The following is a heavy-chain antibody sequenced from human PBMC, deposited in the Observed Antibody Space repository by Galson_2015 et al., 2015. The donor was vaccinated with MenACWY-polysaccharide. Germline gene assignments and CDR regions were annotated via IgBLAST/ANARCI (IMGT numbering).Heavy chain of an antibody. D-gene: IGHD3-22*01. J-gene: IGHJ4*02. V-gene: IGHV1-8*01. CDR3: TSSISCYNPSAYYPFDY. CDR1: GYTFIGYD. Sequence: SVKASCKASGYTFIGYDINWVRQATGQGLEWMGWMNPNSGNTGYAQKFQGRVTMTRDTSISTAYMELSSLSSEDTALYYCTSSISCYNPSAYYPFDYWGQGSLVTVSS. CDR2: MNPNSGNT.